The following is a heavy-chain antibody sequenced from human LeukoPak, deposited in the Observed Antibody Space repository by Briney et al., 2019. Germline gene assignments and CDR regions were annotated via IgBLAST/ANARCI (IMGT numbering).Heavy chain of an antibody. CDR1: GFTFSKAW. CDR2: IKSKTDGSTT. D-gene: IGHD4-17*01. J-gene: IGHJ4*02. CDR3: TTEDYGDYVPDY. V-gene: IGHV3-15*01. Sequence: PGGSLRLSCAASGFTFSKAWMSWVRQAPGKGLEWVGQIKSKTDGSTTDYAAPGKGKFTISRDDSKNSLYLLMTSLKTEDTAVYYCTTEDYGDYVPDYWGQGTLVTVSS.